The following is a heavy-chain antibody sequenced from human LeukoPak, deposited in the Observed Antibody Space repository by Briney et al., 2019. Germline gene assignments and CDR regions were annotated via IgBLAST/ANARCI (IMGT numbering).Heavy chain of an antibody. CDR3: AREIGRVDY. J-gene: IGHJ4*02. CDR1: GFTFSTYA. V-gene: IGHV3-21*01. D-gene: IGHD2-15*01. Sequence: PGGSLRLSCVASGFTFSTYAMNWIRQAPGKGLEWVSSISSSSSYIYYADSVKGRFTISRDNAKNSLYLQMNSLRAEDTAVYYCAREIGRVDYWGQGTLVTVSS. CDR2: ISSSSSYI.